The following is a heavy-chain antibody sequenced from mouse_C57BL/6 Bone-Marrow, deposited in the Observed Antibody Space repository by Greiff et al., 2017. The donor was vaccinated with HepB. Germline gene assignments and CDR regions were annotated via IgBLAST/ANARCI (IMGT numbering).Heavy chain of an antibody. Sequence: VQLQQPGAELVKPGASVKLSCKASGYTFTSYWMHWVKQRPGQGLEWIGMIHPNSGSTNYNEKFKSKATLTVDKSSSTAYMQLSSLTSEDSAVYYCARWSRADAMDYWGQGTSVTVSS. CDR1: GYTFTSYW. V-gene: IGHV1-64*01. J-gene: IGHJ4*01. D-gene: IGHD3-1*01. CDR2: IHPNSGST. CDR3: ARWSRADAMDY.